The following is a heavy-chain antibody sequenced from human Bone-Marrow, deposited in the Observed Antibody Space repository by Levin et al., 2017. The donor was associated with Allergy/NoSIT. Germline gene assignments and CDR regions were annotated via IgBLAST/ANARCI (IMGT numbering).Heavy chain of an antibody. Sequence: PGGSLRLSCAASGFTFSSYAMHWVRQAPGKGLEWVAVISYDGSNKYYADSVKGRFTISRDNSKNTLYLQMNSLRAEDTAVYYCARGQVVVIIRAPIDYWGQGTLVTVSS. J-gene: IGHJ4*02. CDR3: ARGQVVVIIRAPIDY. CDR2: ISYDGSNK. V-gene: IGHV3-30-3*01. CDR1: GFTFSSYA. D-gene: IGHD3-22*01.